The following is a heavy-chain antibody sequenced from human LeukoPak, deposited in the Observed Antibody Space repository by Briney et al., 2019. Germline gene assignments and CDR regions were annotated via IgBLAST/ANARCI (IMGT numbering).Heavy chain of an antibody. CDR1: GFTVSSNY. CDR2: IYSGGST. Sequence: GGSLRLSCATSGFTVSSNYMSWLRQAPGKGLEWVSVIYSGGSTYYADSVKGRFTISRDNSMNTLYLQMNSLRAEDTAVYYCARAASISGYSNAEYFQEWGQGTLATVSS. D-gene: IGHD3-22*01. J-gene: IGHJ1*01. CDR3: ARAASISGYSNAEYFQE. V-gene: IGHV3-53*01.